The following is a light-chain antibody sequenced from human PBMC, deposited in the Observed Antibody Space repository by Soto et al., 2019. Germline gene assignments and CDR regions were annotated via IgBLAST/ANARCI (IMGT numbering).Light chain of an antibody. Sequence: QSVLTQPASVSGSPGQSITISCFGSSSDVGNYNYVSWYQQHPGKVPKLMIFEVTNRPSGISNRFSGSKSGSTASLTISGLQPEDEADYYCNSYTSSSTLVFGTGTKLTVL. CDR2: EVT. J-gene: IGLJ1*01. CDR1: SSDVGNYNY. V-gene: IGLV2-14*01. CDR3: NSYTSSSTLV.